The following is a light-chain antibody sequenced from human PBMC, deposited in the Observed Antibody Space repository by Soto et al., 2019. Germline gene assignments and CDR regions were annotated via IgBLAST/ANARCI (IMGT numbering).Light chain of an antibody. Sequence: QSALTQPASVSGSPGQSITISCTGTSSDVGAYYYDSWYQQYPGEAPKVIIYDVILRPAGFFNRFSGSKSGNPASLTFFGLQTQDEADYYCSSYTNATTYVFGTGTKVTVL. J-gene: IGLJ1*01. CDR1: SSDVGAYYY. V-gene: IGLV2-14*01. CDR2: DVI. CDR3: SSYTNATTYV.